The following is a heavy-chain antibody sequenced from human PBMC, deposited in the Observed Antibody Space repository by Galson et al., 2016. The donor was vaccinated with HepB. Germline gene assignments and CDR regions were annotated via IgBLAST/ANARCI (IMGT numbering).Heavy chain of an antibody. CDR3: ARVAAKESWGNTILGVVSNCSDP. J-gene: IGHJ5*02. Sequence: SLRLSCAASGFTFSTYTMDWVRQAPGKGLEWVSSISSSSFFIYYADTVKGRFTISRDNANNSLYLQMNSLRAEDTAVYYCARVAAKESWGNTILGVVSNCSDPWGKETLVPVSS. D-gene: IGHD3-3*01. CDR2: ISSSSFFI. CDR1: GFTFSTYT. V-gene: IGHV3-21*01.